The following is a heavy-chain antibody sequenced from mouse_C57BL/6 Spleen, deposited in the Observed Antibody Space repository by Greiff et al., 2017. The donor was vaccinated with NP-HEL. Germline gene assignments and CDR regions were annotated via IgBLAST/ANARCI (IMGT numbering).Heavy chain of an antibody. CDR3: ARQYDGYYVYFDY. CDR1: GFSLTSYG. J-gene: IGHJ2*01. Sequence: QVQLKQSGPGLVAPSQSLSITCTVSGFSLTSYGVHWVRQPPGKGLEWLVVIWSDGRTTYNSALKSRLSISKDNSKSQVFLKMNSLQTDDTAMYYCARQYDGYYVYFDYWGQGTTLTVSS. CDR2: IWSDGRT. V-gene: IGHV2-6-1*01. D-gene: IGHD2-3*01.